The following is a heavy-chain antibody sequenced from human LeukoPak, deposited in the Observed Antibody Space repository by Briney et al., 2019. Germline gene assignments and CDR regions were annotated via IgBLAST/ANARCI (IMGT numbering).Heavy chain of an antibody. Sequence: GGSVKVSCKASGYTFTSYYMHWVRQAPGQGLEWMGIINPSGDSTSYAQKFQGRVTMTRDTSTSTVYMELSSLRSEDTAVYYCSSCSSTSCTDYWGQGTLVTVSS. D-gene: IGHD2-2*01. V-gene: IGHV1-46*01. CDR2: INPSGDST. CDR1: GYTFTSYY. CDR3: SSCSSTSCTDY. J-gene: IGHJ4*02.